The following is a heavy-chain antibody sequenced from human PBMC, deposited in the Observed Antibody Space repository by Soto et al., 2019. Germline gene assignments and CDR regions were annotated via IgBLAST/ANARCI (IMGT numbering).Heavy chain of an antibody. V-gene: IGHV1-2*02. CDR1: GYTFTGYY. CDR2: INPNSGGT. CDR3: ARAVVVNDY. Sequence: GASLQVSCKAFGYTFTGYYMHWVRQAPGQGLEWMGWINPNSGGTNYAQKFQSRVTMNRDTSISTAYMEVSRLRSDDRAVYYCARAVVVNDYWGQGTLVTVSS. D-gene: IGHD3-22*01. J-gene: IGHJ4*02.